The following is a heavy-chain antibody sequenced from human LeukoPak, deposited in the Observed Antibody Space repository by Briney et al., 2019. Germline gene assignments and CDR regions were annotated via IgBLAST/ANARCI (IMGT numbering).Heavy chain of an antibody. CDR2: INHSGST. CDR3: ARVDTAMVRP. CDR1: GESFSGYY. V-gene: IGHV4-34*01. Sequence: PSETLSLTCAVYGESFSGYYWSWIRQPPGKGLEWIGEINHSGSTDYNPSLKSRVTISVDTSKNQFSLKLSSVTAADTAVYYCARVDTAMVRPWGQGTLVTVSS. D-gene: IGHD5-18*01. J-gene: IGHJ4*02.